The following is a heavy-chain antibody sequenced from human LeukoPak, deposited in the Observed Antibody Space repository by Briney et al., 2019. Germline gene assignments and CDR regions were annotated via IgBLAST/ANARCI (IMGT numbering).Heavy chain of an antibody. CDR2: IYTSGST. CDR3: ARETILLYYYDSSGIDY. CDR1: GGSISSGSYY. V-gene: IGHV4-61*02. D-gene: IGHD3-22*01. Sequence: SETLSLTCTVSGGSISSGSYYWSWIRQPAGKGLEWIGRIYTSGSTNYNPSLKSRVTISVDTSKNQFSLKLSSVTAADTAVYYCARETILLYYYDSSGIDYWGQGILVTVSS. J-gene: IGHJ4*02.